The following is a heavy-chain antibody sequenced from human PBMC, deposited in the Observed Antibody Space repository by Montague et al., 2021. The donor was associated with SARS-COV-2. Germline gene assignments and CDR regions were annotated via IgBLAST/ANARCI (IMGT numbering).Heavy chain of an antibody. CDR2: ISYTGST. V-gene: IGHV4-59*08. CDR3: ARHVRVTTVTSHMYHYAMDV. D-gene: IGHD4-11*01. CDR1: LHCVIVEF. J-gene: IGHJ6*02. Sequence: SETLSLTCAVYLHCVIVEFWSWIRQPPGEGLDWIGYISYTGSTNYNPSLTSRVTMSVDTSKNQVSLRLTSVTAADTAVYYCARHVRVTTVTSHMYHYAMDVWGQGTTVTVSS.